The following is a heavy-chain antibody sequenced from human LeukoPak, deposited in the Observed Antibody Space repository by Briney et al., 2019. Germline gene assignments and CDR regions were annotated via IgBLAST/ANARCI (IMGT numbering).Heavy chain of an antibody. Sequence: ASVKVSCKVSGYTLTELSMHWVRQAPGKGLEWMGGFDPEDGETIYAQKFQGRVTMTEDTSTDTAYMELSSLRSEDTAVYYCATDLITMVRGVSINYWGQGTLVTASS. CDR1: GYTLTELS. V-gene: IGHV1-24*01. CDR3: ATDLITMVRGVSINY. CDR2: FDPEDGET. D-gene: IGHD3-10*01. J-gene: IGHJ4*02.